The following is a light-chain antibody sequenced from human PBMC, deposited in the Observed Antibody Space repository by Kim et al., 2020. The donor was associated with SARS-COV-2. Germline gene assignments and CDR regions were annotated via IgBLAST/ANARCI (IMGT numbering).Light chain of an antibody. Sequence: SASVGDRVTIACRASQDISNFLAWFQQKPGKVPTRLIYAASSVQSGVPSMFSGSGSGTEYSLTISSLQPEDFATYYCLQHKSYPYTLGQGTKLEF. J-gene: IGKJ2*01. CDR1: QDISNF. CDR2: AAS. CDR3: LQHKSYPYT. V-gene: IGKV1-17*03.